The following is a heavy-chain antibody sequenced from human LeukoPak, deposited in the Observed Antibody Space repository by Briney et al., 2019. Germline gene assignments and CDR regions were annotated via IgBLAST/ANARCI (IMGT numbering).Heavy chain of an antibody. CDR2: IIPIFGTA. J-gene: IGHJ4*02. D-gene: IGHD1-7*01. CDR3: ARGTLTGTIGDY. Sequence: ASVKVSCKASGGTFSSYAISWVRQAPGQGLEWMGRIIPIFGTANYAQKFQGRVTITTDESTSTAYMELSSLRSEDTAVYYCARGTLTGTIGDYWGQGTLVTVSS. CDR1: GGTFSSYA. V-gene: IGHV1-69*05.